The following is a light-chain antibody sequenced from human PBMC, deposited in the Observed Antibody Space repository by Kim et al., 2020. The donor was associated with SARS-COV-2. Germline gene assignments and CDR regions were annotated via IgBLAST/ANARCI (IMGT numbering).Light chain of an antibody. CDR1: QSVSSSY. Sequence: EIVLTQSPGTLSLSPGERATLSCRASQSVSSSYLAWYQQKPGQAPRLLIYGASSRATGTPGRFSGSGSGTDFTLTISRLEPEDFAVYYCQQYGSSLYTFGQGTKLEIK. V-gene: IGKV3-20*01. CDR3: QQYGSSLYT. J-gene: IGKJ2*01. CDR2: GAS.